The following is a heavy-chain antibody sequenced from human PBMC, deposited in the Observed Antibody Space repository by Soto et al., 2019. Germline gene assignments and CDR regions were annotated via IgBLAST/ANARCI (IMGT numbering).Heavy chain of an antibody. Sequence: GGSLRLSCAASGFTFSSYSMNWVRQAPGKGLEWVSYISSSRSAKYYADSVKGRFTIARDNAKNSLYLQMNSLKDEDTDLYYCARTYCSGGSCYNRRPPDYWGQGTLVTVSS. D-gene: IGHD2-15*01. J-gene: IGHJ4*02. V-gene: IGHV3-48*02. CDR3: ARTYCSGGSCYNRRPPDY. CDR1: GFTFSSYS. CDR2: ISSSRSAK.